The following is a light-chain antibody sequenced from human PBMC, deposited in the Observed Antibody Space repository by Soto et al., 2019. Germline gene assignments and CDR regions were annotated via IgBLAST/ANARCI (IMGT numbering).Light chain of an antibody. CDR2: DVS. CDR3: SSYTSSSTHV. J-gene: IGLJ1*01. Sequence: QLVLTQPASVSGSPGQSITISCTGTSSDIGAYNFVSWYQQHPGKVPKLMIFDVSRRPSGISDRFSGSKSGNTASLTISGLQAEDEGDYYCSSYTSSSTHVFGSGTKLTVL. CDR1: SSDIGAYNF. V-gene: IGLV2-14*03.